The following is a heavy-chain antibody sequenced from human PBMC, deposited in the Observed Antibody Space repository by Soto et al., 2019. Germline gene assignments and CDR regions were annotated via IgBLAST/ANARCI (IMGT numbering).Heavy chain of an antibody. V-gene: IGHV4-31*03. D-gene: IGHD3-10*01. J-gene: IGHJ4*02. CDR3: AREPVI. CDR2: IDYSGST. Sequence: QVQLQESGPGLVKPSQTLSLTCTVSGGSISSGGYYWSWIRQHPGKGLEWIGYIDYSGSTYYNPSPXRXXTIAGDTSKTPFSLKLSSVAAADTAVFYCAREPVIWGQGTLGTVSS. CDR1: GGSISSGGYY.